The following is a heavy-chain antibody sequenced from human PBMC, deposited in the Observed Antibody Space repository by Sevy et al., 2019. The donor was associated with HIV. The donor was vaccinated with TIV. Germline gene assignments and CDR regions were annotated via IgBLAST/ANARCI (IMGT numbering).Heavy chain of an antibody. V-gene: IGHV4-59*01. J-gene: IGHJ5*02. D-gene: IGHD6-19*01. CDR2: IYYSGST. CDR1: GGSISSYY. Sequence: SETLSLTCTVSGGSISSYYWSWIRQPPGKGLEWVGYIYYSGSTNYNPSLKRRVTISVVTSKNQFSLKLSSVTAADTAVYYCARAIAVAETWFDPWGQGTLVTVSS. CDR3: ARAIAVAETWFDP.